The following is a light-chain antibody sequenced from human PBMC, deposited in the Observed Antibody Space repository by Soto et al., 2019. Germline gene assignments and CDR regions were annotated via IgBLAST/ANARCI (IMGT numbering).Light chain of an antibody. CDR3: AAWDDSLSGYG. CDR2: SNN. J-gene: IGLJ1*01. Sequence: QSVLTQPPSASGTPGQRVTISCSGSSSNIGSNYVYWYQQLPGTAPKLLIYSNNQRPSGVPDRFSGSKSGTSASLAISGLRSEDEADYYCAAWDDSLSGYGFGTGTKLTGL. CDR1: SSNIGSNY. V-gene: IGLV1-47*02.